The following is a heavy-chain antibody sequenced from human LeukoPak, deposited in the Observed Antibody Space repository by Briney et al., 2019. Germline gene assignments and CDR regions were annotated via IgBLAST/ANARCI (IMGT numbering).Heavy chain of an antibody. J-gene: IGHJ5*02. CDR2: MCGSAGCT. CDR1: GFTFNIYA. D-gene: IGHD3-22*01. CDR3: ARDRPNYHESNGHYYERDGDH. V-gene: IGHV3-23*01. Sequence: GGSLRLSCAASGFTFNIYAMSWVRLAPGKGLQWVASMCGSAGCTFYTDSMKGRFTISRDNSNNTLYLEMNSLRAEDTAIYYCARDRPNYHESNGHYYERDGDHWGQGTLVTVSS.